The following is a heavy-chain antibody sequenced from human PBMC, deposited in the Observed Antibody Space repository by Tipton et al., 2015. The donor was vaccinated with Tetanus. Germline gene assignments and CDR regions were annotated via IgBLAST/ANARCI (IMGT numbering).Heavy chain of an antibody. J-gene: IGHJ4*02. D-gene: IGHD3-22*01. CDR2: IYYTGNT. CDR1: GGSINSGGYY. Sequence: VKPSQTLSVTCTVSGGSINSGGYYWSWLRQHPGKGLEWIGYIYYTGNTYYNPSLKSRVTISVDTSNNQFTLRLISVTAADTAVYYCERGGDTYFGSSCFYDWWGQGTRVTVSS. V-gene: IGHV4-31*03. CDR3: ERGGDTYFGSSCFYDW.